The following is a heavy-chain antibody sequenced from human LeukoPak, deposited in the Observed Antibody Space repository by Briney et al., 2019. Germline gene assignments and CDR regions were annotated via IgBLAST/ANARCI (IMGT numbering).Heavy chain of an antibody. CDR3: ARVGYSGYDLIY. CDR2: ISSSSSYI. CDR1: GFTFSSYS. D-gene: IGHD5-12*01. J-gene: IGHJ4*02. V-gene: IGHV3-21*01. Sequence: GGSLRLSCAASGFTFSSYSMNWVRQAPGKGLEWVSSISSSSSYIYYADSVKGRFTISRDNAKNSLCLQMNSLRAEDTAVYYCARVGYSGYDLIYWGQGTLVTVSS.